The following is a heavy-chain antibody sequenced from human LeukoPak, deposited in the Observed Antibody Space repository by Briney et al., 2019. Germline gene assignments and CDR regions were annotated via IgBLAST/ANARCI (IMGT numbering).Heavy chain of an antibody. V-gene: IGHV4-59*01. CDR3: ARAAAARLPFDY. Sequence: PSETLSLTCTVSGGSISSYYWSWIRQPPGKRLEWIGYICYSGSTNYNPSLKSRVTISVDTSKNQFSLKLSSVTAADTAVYYCARAAAARLPFDYWGQGTRVTVSS. D-gene: IGHD6-13*01. CDR1: GGSISSYY. CDR2: ICYSGST. J-gene: IGHJ4*02.